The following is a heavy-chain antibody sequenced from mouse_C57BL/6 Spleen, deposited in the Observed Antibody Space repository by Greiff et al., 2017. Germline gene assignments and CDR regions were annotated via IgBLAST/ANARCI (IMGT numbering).Heavy chain of an antibody. CDR3: ARQGVVATDY. CDR1: GFTFSDYG. Sequence: EVMLVESGGGLVKPGGSLKLSCAASGFTFSDYGMHWVRQAPEKGLEWVAYISSGSSTIYYADTVKGRFTISRDNAKHTLFLQMTSLRSEDTAMYYCARQGVVATDYWGQGTTLTVSS. V-gene: IGHV5-17*01. J-gene: IGHJ2*01. CDR2: ISSGSSTI. D-gene: IGHD1-1*01.